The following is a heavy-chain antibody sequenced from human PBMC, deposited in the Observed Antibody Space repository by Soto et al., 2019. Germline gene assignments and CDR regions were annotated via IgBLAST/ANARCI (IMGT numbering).Heavy chain of an antibody. CDR2: ISTEGSTT. J-gene: IGHJ3*02. CDR1: GFTFSRYW. Sequence: EVQLVESGGGLVQPGGSLRLSCAASGFTFSRYWMHWVRQAPGEGLVWVSAISTEGSTTRYVDSVKGRFTISRDNVKNTRYLQMSSLRAEDTAVYYCAKDYVFVVGSSRGFDIWGQGTVVTFSS. CDR3: AKDYVFVVGSSRGFDI. V-gene: IGHV3-74*01. D-gene: IGHD3-3*01.